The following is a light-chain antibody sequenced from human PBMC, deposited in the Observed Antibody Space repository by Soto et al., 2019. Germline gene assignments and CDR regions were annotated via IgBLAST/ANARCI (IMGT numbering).Light chain of an antibody. CDR3: QQYESFPLT. J-gene: IGKJ4*01. CDR1: QGINKF. V-gene: IGKV1-16*01. Sequence: DIQMTQSPSSLSASVGDSVTITCRASQGINKFLAWFQQKPGTAPKSLISTASRLQSGVPSRFSGSGSGTHFTLTINNLRPEDSATYYCQQYESFPLTFGGGTMVEIK. CDR2: TAS.